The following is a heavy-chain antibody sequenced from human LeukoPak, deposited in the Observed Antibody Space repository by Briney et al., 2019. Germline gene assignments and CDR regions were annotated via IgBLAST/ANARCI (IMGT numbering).Heavy chain of an antibody. D-gene: IGHD1-26*01. CDR2: IRYDGSNK. Sequence: PGGSLRLSCAASGFTFSSYGMHWVRQAPGKGLEWVAFIRYDGSNKYYAGSVKGRFTISRDNSKNTLYLQMNSLRAEDTAVYYCAKDRGIVGAGSAFDIWGQGTMVTVSS. V-gene: IGHV3-30*02. J-gene: IGHJ3*02. CDR1: GFTFSSYG. CDR3: AKDRGIVGAGSAFDI.